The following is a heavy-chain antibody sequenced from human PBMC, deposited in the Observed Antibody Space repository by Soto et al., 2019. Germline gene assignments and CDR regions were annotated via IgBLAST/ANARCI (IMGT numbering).Heavy chain of an antibody. D-gene: IGHD3-22*01. CDR1: GFTFRSYE. J-gene: IGHJ4*02. CDR2: ISSSGGSM. Sequence: PGGSLRLSCAASGFTFRSYEMNWVRQAPGKGLEWVSYISSSGGSMRYADSVKGRFTISRDNAKNSVYLQMNSLRAEDTAVYYCARWERGSSGYYSFDYWGQGTLVTVSS. CDR3: ARWERGSSGYYSFDY. V-gene: IGHV3-48*03.